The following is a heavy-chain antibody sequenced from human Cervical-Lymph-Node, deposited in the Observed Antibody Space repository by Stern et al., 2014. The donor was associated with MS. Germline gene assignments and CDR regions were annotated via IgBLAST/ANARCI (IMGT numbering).Heavy chain of an antibody. V-gene: IGHV3-30*18. CDR1: GFNLRSYG. J-gene: IGHJ6*02. D-gene: IGHD2-15*01. CDR3: AKDRLFCSGGGCYAMDV. CDR2: ISNDGNEK. Sequence: VQLVESGGGVVPPGRSLRLSCAASGFNLRSYGMHWVRQAPGQGMEWGAVISNDGNEKYYTDSVKGRFTISRDNSKNTLYLQMNSLRTEDTAVYYCAKDRLFCSGGGCYAMDVWGQGTTVTVSS.